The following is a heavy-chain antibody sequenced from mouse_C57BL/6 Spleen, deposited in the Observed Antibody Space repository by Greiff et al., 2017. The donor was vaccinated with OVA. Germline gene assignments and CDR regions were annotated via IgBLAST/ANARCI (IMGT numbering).Heavy chain of an antibody. J-gene: IGHJ2*01. Sequence: VMLVESGAELAKPGASVKLSCKASGYTFTSYWMHWVKQRPGQGLEWIGYINPSSGYTKYNQKFKDKATLTADKSSSTAYMQLSSLTYEDSAVYYCQTAQATDYWGQGTTLTVSS. D-gene: IGHD3-2*02. CDR3: QTAQATDY. CDR2: INPSSGYT. CDR1: GYTFTSYW. V-gene: IGHV1-7*01.